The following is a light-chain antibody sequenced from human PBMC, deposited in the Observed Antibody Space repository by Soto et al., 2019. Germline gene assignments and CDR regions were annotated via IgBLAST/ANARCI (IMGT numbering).Light chain of an antibody. CDR1: QSVSSN. CDR3: QQYNNWPLT. J-gene: IGKJ5*01. Sequence: IGMTQYQATLSVSSGERATLSCLASQSVSSNLAWYQQKPGQAPRLLIYGASTRATGIPARFSGSGSGTEFTLTISSLQSEDFAVYYCQQYNNWPLTFGQGTRLEIK. CDR2: GAS. V-gene: IGKV3-15*01.